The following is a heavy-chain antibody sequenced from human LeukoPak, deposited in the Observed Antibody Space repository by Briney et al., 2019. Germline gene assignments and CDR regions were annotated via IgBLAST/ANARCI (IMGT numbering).Heavy chain of an antibody. CDR3: AREGGGIAAAEEYYYYYGMDV. Sequence: TSETLSLTCTVSGGSISSYYWSWIRQPPGKGLEWIGYIYYSGSTNYNPSLKSRVTISVDTSKNQFSLKLSSVTAADTAVYYCAREGGGIAAAEEYYYYYGMDVWGQGTTVTVSS. CDR1: GGSISSYY. D-gene: IGHD6-13*01. CDR2: IYYSGST. V-gene: IGHV4-59*01. J-gene: IGHJ6*02.